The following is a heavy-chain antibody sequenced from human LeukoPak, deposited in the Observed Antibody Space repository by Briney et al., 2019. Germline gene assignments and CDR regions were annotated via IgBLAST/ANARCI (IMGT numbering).Heavy chain of an antibody. J-gene: IGHJ4*02. CDR3: ATIMLAAATTYYFDY. CDR2: FDPEDGET. V-gene: IGHV1-24*01. CDR1: GYTLTELS. D-gene: IGHD6-13*01. Sequence: GASVKVSCKVSGYTLTELSMHWVRQAPGKGLEWMGGFDPEDGETIYAQKFQGRVTMTEDTSTDTAYMELSSLRSEDTAVYYCATIMLAAATTYYFDYWGQGTLVTVSS.